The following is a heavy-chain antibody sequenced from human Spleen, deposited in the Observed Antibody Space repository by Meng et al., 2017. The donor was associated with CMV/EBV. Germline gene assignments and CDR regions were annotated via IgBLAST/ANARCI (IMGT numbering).Heavy chain of an antibody. D-gene: IGHD6-13*01. Sequence: QVKLVQSEAEVKKPGASVKVSCKASGYTFTSYGMSWLRQAPGQGLEWMGWISAYNGNTIYAQKVQGRVTMTTDASTNTAYLELRSLRSDDTAVYYCARDQQLIPAEYFQHWGPGTLVTVSS. CDR1: GYTFTSYG. CDR3: ARDQQLIPAEYFQH. V-gene: IGHV1-18*01. CDR2: ISAYNGNT. J-gene: IGHJ1*01.